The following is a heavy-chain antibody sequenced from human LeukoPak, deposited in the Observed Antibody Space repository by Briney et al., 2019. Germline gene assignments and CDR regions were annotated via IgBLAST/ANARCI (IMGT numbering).Heavy chain of an antibody. D-gene: IGHD1-26*01. J-gene: IGHJ4*02. V-gene: IGHV3-66*01. CDR2: VYSGDRT. CDR1: GFTFSSHG. Sequence: GWSLRLSCAASGFTFSSHGMHWVRQAPGKGLEWVSVVYSGDRTYYADSVKGRFTISRDDSTNTLYLLMNSLRAEDTAVYYCARGYLIDYWGQGTLVTVSS. CDR3: ARGYLIDY.